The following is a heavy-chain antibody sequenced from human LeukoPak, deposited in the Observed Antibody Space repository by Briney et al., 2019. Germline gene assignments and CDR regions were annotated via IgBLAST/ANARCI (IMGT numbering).Heavy chain of an antibody. J-gene: IGHJ4*02. CDR2: INHSGST. CDR3: ARHPYYYDSSGQKYYFDY. Sequence: PSETLSLTCAVYGGSFSGYYWSWIRQPPGKGLEWIGEINHSGSTNYNPSLKSRVTISVDTSKNQFSLKLSSVTAADTAVYYCARHPYYYDSSGQKYYFDYWGQGTLVTVSS. CDR1: GGSFSGYY. D-gene: IGHD3-22*01. V-gene: IGHV4-34*01.